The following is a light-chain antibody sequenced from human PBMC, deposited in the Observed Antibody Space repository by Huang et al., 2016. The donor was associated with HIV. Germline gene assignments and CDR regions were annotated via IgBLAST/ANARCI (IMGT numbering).Light chain of an antibody. V-gene: IGKV3-15*01. Sequence: EIVMTQSPATLSVSPGERATLSCRASQSVSSYLAWYQQKPGQSPRLLIYGASTRATGIPARFSGSGSGTECTLTITSLQSEDFVVYYCQQYNNGCTFGQGTKLEIK. J-gene: IGKJ2*02. CDR3: QQYNNGCT. CDR1: QSVSSY. CDR2: GAS.